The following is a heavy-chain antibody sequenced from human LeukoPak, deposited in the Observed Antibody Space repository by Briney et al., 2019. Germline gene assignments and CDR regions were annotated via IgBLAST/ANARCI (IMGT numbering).Heavy chain of an antibody. J-gene: IGHJ4*02. CDR1: GFTFKGYA. CDR2: VSNDGQNN. Sequence: GASLRLSCVASGFTFKGYALHWVRQAPGQGLEWVAVVSNDGQNNFYSDSVRGRFSISRDSSRDTLYLQMDGLRSADTGLYFCARSTYYYGSGTFYSVGPFDSWGQGTLVTVSS. V-gene: IGHV3-30*01. D-gene: IGHD3-10*01. CDR3: ARSTYYYGSGTFYSVGPFDS.